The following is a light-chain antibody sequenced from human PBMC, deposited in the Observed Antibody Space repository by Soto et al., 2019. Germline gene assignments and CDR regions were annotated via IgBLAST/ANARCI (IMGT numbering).Light chain of an antibody. CDR1: NSDVGGYNY. V-gene: IGLV2-14*01. Sequence: QSALAQPASVSGSPGQSITISCTGTNSDVGGYNYVSWYQQFPGKAPKLMIHEVSNRPSGVSNRFSGSKSGDTASLTISGLQADDEADYYCSSYTSRETGVFGGGTQLTVL. CDR3: SSYTSRETGV. CDR2: EVS. J-gene: IGLJ3*02.